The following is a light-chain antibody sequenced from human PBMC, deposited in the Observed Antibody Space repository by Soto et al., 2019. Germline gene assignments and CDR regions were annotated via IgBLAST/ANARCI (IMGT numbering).Light chain of an antibody. V-gene: IGKV3-20*01. CDR2: ATS. CDR1: QTISNRY. CDR3: QQFGGSSWT. J-gene: IGKJ1*01. Sequence: EIVLTQSPGTLSLSPGERATLSCTASQTISNRYLAWYQQKPGQAPRLLIYATSSRATGVPDNFSGSGSGTDFTLTISRLEPEDFAVYYCQQFGGSSWTFGQGTKVDIK.